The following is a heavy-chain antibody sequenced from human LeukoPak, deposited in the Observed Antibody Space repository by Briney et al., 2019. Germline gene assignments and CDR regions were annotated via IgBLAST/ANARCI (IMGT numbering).Heavy chain of an antibody. D-gene: IGHD4-11*01. Sequence: GGSLRLSCAASGFTFSSYSMNWVRHAPGKGLEWVSSISSSSSYIYYADSVKGRFTISRDNAKNSLYLQMNNLKTEDTAVYYCARGQHRVTYSDDAFDIWGQGTMVTVSS. CDR2: ISSSSSYI. J-gene: IGHJ3*02. V-gene: IGHV3-21*01. CDR3: ARGQHRVTYSDDAFDI. CDR1: GFTFSSYS.